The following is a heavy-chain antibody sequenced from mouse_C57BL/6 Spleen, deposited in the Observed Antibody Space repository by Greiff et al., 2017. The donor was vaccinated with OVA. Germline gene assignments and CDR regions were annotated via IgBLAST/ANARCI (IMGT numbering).Heavy chain of an antibody. CDR2: IWSGGST. CDR1: GFSLTSYG. J-gene: IGHJ1*03. CDR3: ARNRGLITTVVPNWYFDV. V-gene: IGHV2-2*01. Sequence: VQLQQSGPGLVQPSQSLSITCTVSGFSLTSYGVHWVRQSPGKGLEWLGVIWSGGSTDYNAAFISRLSISKDNSKSQVFFKMNSLQADDTAIYYCARNRGLITTVVPNWYFDVWGTGTTVTVSS. D-gene: IGHD1-1*01.